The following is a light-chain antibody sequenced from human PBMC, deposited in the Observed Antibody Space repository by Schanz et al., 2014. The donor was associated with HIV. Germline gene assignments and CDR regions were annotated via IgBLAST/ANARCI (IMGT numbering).Light chain of an antibody. CDR2: DVS. CDR1: SSDVGGYNY. V-gene: IGLV2-14*03. J-gene: IGLJ2*01. Sequence: QSALTQPASVSGSPGQSIAISCTGTSSDVGGYNYVSWYQQHPGKAPKLMIYDVSNRPSGVSSRFSGSKSGNTASLTISGLQAEDEADYYCSSHAGRNSFVVFGGGTKVTVL. CDR3: SSHAGRNSFVV.